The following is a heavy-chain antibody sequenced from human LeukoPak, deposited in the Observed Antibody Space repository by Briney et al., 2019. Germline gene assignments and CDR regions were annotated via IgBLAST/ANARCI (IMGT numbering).Heavy chain of an antibody. Sequence: SETLSLTCTVSGGSISSGGYYWSWIRQHPGKGLEWIGYIYYSGSTYYNPSLKSRVTISVDTSKNQFSLKLSSVTAADTAVYYCARGYGIFGEKNWFDPWGQGTLVTVSS. V-gene: IGHV4-31*03. J-gene: IGHJ5*02. D-gene: IGHD3-3*01. CDR1: GGSISSGGYY. CDR2: IYYSGST. CDR3: ARGYGIFGEKNWFDP.